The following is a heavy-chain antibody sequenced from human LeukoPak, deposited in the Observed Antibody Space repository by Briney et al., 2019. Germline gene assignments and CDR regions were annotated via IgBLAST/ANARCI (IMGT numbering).Heavy chain of an antibody. Sequence: ASVKVSCKASGYTLTGYYMHWVRQAPGQGLEWMGRINPNTGGTNYAQNFQGRVTMTRDTSISTAYLDLSSLRSDDTAVYHCARDSVLGAKWGQGTLVTVSS. D-gene: IGHD3-10*01. J-gene: IGHJ4*02. V-gene: IGHV1-2*06. CDR3: ARDSVLGAK. CDR1: GYTLTGYY. CDR2: INPNTGGT.